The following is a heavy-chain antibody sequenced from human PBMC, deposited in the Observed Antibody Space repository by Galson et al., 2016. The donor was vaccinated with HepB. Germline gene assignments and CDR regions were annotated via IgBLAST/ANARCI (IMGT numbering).Heavy chain of an antibody. CDR2: SSYDGINE. CDR1: GFSFATCG. V-gene: IGHV3-30*03. CDR3: AREQPSGGYRTADC. J-gene: IGHJ4*02. D-gene: IGHD2-15*01. Sequence: SLRLSCATSGFSFATCGLHWVRQAPGKGLEWVGVSSYDGINEYYSDSVKGRFTISRDSSKNTLYLQMTSLRVEDTAVYFCAREQPSGGYRTADCWGQGTLVTVSS.